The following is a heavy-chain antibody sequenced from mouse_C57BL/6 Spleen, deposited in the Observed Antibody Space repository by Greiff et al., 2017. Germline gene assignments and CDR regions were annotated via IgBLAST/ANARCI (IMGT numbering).Heavy chain of an antibody. Sequence: VQLQQPGAELVKPGASVKLSCKASGYTFTSYWMHWVKQRPGQGLEWIGMIHPNSGSTNYNEKFKSKATLTVDKSSSTAYMQLSSLTSEDSAVYYCARGTVVPRDYFDYWGQGTTLTVSS. D-gene: IGHD1-1*01. CDR2: IHPNSGST. CDR1: GYTFTSYW. CDR3: ARGTVVPRDYFDY. J-gene: IGHJ2*01. V-gene: IGHV1-64*01.